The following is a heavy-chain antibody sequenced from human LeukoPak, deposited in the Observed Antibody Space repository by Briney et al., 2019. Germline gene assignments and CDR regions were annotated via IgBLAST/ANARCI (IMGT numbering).Heavy chain of an antibody. Sequence: GGSLRLSCAVSGITLSNYGMSWVRQAPGKGLEWVACISDSGGSTKYADSVKGRFTISRDNPKNTLYLQMNSLRAEDTAVYFCAKRGVVIRVILVGFHKEAYYFDSWGQGALVTVSS. V-gene: IGHV3-23*01. D-gene: IGHD3-22*01. CDR2: ISDSGGST. CDR3: AKRGVVIRVILVGFHKEAYYFDS. CDR1: GITLSNYG. J-gene: IGHJ4*02.